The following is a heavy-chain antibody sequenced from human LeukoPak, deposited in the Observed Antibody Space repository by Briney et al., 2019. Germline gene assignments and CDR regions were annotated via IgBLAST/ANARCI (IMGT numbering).Heavy chain of an antibody. D-gene: IGHD4-23*01. J-gene: IGHJ4*02. CDR1: GFTFSSYG. CDR2: ISYDGSNK. V-gene: IGHV3-30*18. Sequence: PGRSLRLSCAASGFTFSSYGMRWVRQAPGKGLEWVAVISYDGSNKYYADSVKGRFTISRDNSKNTLYLQMNSLRAEDTAVYYCAKDRGVVTPYYFDYWGQGTLVTVSS. CDR3: AKDRGVVTPYYFDY.